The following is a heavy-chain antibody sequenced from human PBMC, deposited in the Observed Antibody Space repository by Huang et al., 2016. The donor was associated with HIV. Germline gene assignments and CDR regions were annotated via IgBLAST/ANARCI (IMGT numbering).Heavy chain of an antibody. J-gene: IGHJ4*02. CDR3: AKDGADEEWDIDY. CDR2: ISYDGSNK. D-gene: IGHD1-26*01. V-gene: IGHV3-30*18. Sequence: VQLVESGGGVVQPGRSLRLACAASGFSFSTYGLHLVRQAPGKGLEWGAVISYDGSNKYYAHSVKGRFTISRDTSENKVYLQMNSLRHEDTAVYYCAKDGADEEWDIDYWGQGTLVTVSS. CDR1: GFSFSTYG.